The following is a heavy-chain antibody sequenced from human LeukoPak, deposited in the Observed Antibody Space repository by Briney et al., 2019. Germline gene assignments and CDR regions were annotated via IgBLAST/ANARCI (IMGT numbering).Heavy chain of an antibody. J-gene: IGHJ5*02. V-gene: IGHV1-3*01. Sequence: GASVKVSCKASGYTFISYAMHWVRQAPGQRLEWMGWINAGNGNTKHSQKFQGRVTITRDTSANTAYMEVSSLRSEDTAVYYCARGRYCSSPSCYKPTIPRFDPWGQGTLVTVSS. CDR2: INAGNGNT. CDR1: GYTFISYA. D-gene: IGHD2-2*02. CDR3: ARGRYCSSPSCYKPTIPRFDP.